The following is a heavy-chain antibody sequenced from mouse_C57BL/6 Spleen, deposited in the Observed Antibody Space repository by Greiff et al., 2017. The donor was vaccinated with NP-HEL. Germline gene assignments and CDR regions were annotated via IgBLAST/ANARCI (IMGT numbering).Heavy chain of an antibody. D-gene: IGHD1-1*01. CDR3: ARERVYYGSRDYFDY. J-gene: IGHJ2*01. V-gene: IGHV1-55*01. CDR2: IYPGSGST. CDR1: GYTFTSYW. Sequence: VQLQQPGAELVKPGASVKMSCKASGYTFTSYWITWVKQRPGQGLEWIGDIYPGSGSTNYNEKFKSKATLTVDTSSSTAYMQLSSLTSEDSAVYYCARERVYYGSRDYFDYWGQGTTLTVSS.